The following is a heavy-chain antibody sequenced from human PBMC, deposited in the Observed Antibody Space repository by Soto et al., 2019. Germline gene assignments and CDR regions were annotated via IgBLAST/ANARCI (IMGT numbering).Heavy chain of an antibody. CDR2: ISGSGGST. D-gene: IGHD2-15*01. CDR3: AKGMVDIVVVVAATDLDY. Sequence: PGGSLRLSCAASGFTFSSYAMSWVRQAPGKGLEWVSAISGSGGSTYYADSVEGRFTISRDNSKNTLYLQMNSLRAEDTAVYYCAKGMVDIVVVVAATDLDYWGQGTLVTVSS. V-gene: IGHV3-23*01. CDR1: GFTFSSYA. J-gene: IGHJ4*02.